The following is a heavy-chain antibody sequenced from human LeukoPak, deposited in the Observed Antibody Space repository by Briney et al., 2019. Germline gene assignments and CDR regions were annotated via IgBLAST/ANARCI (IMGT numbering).Heavy chain of an antibody. D-gene: IGHD6-19*01. J-gene: IGHJ4*02. CDR2: ISWNSGSI. Sequence: PGGSLRLSCAASGFTFDDYAMHWVRQAPGKGLEWVSGISWNSGSIGYADSVKGRFTISRDNAKNSLYLQMNSLRAEDTALYYCAKGLAAVAGPFDYWGQGTLVTVSS. V-gene: IGHV3-9*01. CDR3: AKGLAAVAGPFDY. CDR1: GFTFDDYA.